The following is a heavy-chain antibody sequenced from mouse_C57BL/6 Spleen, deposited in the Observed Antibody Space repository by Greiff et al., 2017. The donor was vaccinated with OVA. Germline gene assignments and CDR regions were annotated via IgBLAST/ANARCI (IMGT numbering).Heavy chain of an antibody. J-gene: IGHJ2*01. D-gene: IGHD1-1*01. CDR3: ASLRGTTVVAGFDY. CDR1: GYSFTSYY. CDR2: IYPGSGNT. V-gene: IGHV1-66*01. Sequence: VKLQESGPELVKPGASVKISCKASGYSFTSYYIHWVKQRPGQGLEWIGWIYPGSGNTKYNEKFKGKATLTADTSSSTAYMQLSSLTSEDSAVYYCASLRGTTVVAGFDYWGQGTTLTVSS.